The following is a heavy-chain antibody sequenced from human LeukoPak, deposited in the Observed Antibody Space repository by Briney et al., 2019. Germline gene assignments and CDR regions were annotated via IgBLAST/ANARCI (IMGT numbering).Heavy chain of an antibody. D-gene: IGHD4-17*01. J-gene: IGHJ6*02. CDR3: AATSTVTTGGSYYGMDV. V-gene: IGHV1-58*01. CDR2: IVVASGHT. Sequence: GASVKVSCKASGFTFATSAVQWVRQARGQRLEWIGWIVVASGHTNYAQRIHERITITRDMSTSTAYMELSSLRSEDTAVYYCAATSTVTTGGSYYGMDVWGQGTLVTVSS. CDR1: GFTFATSA.